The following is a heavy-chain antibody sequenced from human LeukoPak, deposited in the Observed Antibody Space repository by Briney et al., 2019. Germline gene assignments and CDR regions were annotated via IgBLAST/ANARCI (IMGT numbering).Heavy chain of an antibody. V-gene: IGHV4-59*01. D-gene: IGHD6-19*01. Sequence: PSETLSLTCTVSGGSISSYYWSWIRQPPGKGLEWIGYIYYSGSTNYNPSLKSRVTISVDTSKNQFSLKLSSVTAADTAVYYCARGNRAVAGFDLWGRGTLVTVSS. J-gene: IGHJ2*01. CDR3: ARGNRAVAGFDL. CDR2: IYYSGST. CDR1: GGSISSYY.